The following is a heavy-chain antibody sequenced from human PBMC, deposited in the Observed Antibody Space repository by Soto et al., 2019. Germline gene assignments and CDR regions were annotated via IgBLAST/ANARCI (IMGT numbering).Heavy chain of an antibody. J-gene: IGHJ4*02. CDR2: IIGNGDTA. CDR1: GFSFRNYG. CDR3: AKDYDYGDSLRFDY. D-gene: IGHD4-17*01. Sequence: EVQLLEAGGGLVQPGGSLRLSCAASGFSFRNYGMSWVRQAPGKGLEWLSAIIGNGDTAYYADSVRGRFTISRDNSKNTLYLQLNDLGAEDTAIYYCAKDYDYGDSLRFDYWGQGTLVTVSS. V-gene: IGHV3-23*01.